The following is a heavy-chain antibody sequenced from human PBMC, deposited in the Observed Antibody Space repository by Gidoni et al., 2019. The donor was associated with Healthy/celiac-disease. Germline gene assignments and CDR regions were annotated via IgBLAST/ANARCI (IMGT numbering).Heavy chain of an antibody. J-gene: IGHJ4*02. D-gene: IGHD7-27*01. CDR2: IYYRGST. Sequence: QVQLQESGPGLVKPSQTLSLTCTVSGGSISSGGYYWTWIRQHPGKGLGWIGYIYYRGSTNYNPTLKSRVTISVDTSKNQCSRKLSAVTAADTAVYYGGRGGGITGDDYWGQGTLVTVSS. CDR3: GRGGGITGDDY. V-gene: IGHV4-31*03. CDR1: GGSISSGGYY.